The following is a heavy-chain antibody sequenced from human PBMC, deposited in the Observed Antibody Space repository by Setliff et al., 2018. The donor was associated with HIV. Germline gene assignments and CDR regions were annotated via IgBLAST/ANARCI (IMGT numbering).Heavy chain of an antibody. CDR2: ISPNNGDT. V-gene: IGHV1-2*02. CDR3: ARQLSNSLFLQMNSLKVEDTAIYYCTKGVQRFRPYYFDS. CDR1: GYTFTDYF. D-gene: IGHD2-8*01. J-gene: IGHJ4*02. Sequence: ASVKVSCKASGYTFTDYFMHWVRQAPGQGLEWMGWISPNNGDTNIPQTFQGRVTMTRDTSINTAYMEFSSLRSDDTAVYYCARQLSNSLFLQMNSLKVEDTAIYYCTKGVQRFRPYYFDSWGQGALVTVSS.